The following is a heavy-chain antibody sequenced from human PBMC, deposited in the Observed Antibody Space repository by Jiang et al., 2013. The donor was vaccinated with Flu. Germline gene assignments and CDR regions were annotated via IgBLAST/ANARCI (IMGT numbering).Heavy chain of an antibody. D-gene: IGHD3-22*01. CDR2: IDPSDSYT. CDR3: ASGDYYDSSRQDY. CDR1: GYSFTSYW. Sequence: EVKKPGESLRISCKGSGYSFTSYWISWVRQMPGKGLEWMGRIDPSDSYTNYSPSFQGHVTISADKSISTAYLQWSSLKASDTAMYYCASGDYYDSSRQDYWGQGALVTVSS. J-gene: IGHJ4*02. V-gene: IGHV5-10-1*01.